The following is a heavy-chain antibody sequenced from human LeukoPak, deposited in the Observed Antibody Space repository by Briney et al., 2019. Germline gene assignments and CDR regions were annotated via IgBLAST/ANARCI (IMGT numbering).Heavy chain of an antibody. Sequence: SETLSLTCAVYGGSFSGYYWSWFRQPPGKGLEWIGEINHSGSTNYNPSLKSRVTISVDTSKNQFSLKLSSVTAADTAVYYCARGRDDYVWGSYRDYFDYWGQGTLVTVSS. CDR2: INHSGST. D-gene: IGHD3-16*02. J-gene: IGHJ4*01. CDR3: ARGRDDYVWGSYRDYFDY. V-gene: IGHV4-34*01. CDR1: GGSFSGYY.